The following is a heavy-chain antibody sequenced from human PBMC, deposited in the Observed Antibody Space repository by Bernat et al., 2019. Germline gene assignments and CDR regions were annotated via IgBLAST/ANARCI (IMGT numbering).Heavy chain of an antibody. D-gene: IGHD1-26*01. CDR3: TRHPYSGTSKRACDI. Sequence: QLQLQESGPGLVKTSETLSLTCTVSGVSISSGTYDWGWIRQPPGKGLEWIGNTYYSGSTYYNPALRSRVTIFGETSKNELYMELTSVTAADTGVYYCTRHPYSGTSKRACDIWGQGTVVTVSS. J-gene: IGHJ3*02. CDR2: TYYSGST. CDR1: GVSISSGTYD. V-gene: IGHV4-39*01.